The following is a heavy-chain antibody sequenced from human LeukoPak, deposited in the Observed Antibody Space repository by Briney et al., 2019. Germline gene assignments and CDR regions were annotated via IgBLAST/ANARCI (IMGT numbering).Heavy chain of an antibody. J-gene: IGHJ5*02. D-gene: IGHD5-18*01. CDR1: GFTFSSYS. Sequence: GGSLRLSCAASGFTFSSYSMNWVRQAPGKGLEWVSAISGSGGSTYYADSVKGRFTISRDNSKNTLYLQMNSLRAEDTAVYYCATAAMAARGWFDPWGQGTLVTVSS. V-gene: IGHV3-23*01. CDR2: ISGSGGST. CDR3: ATAAMAARGWFDP.